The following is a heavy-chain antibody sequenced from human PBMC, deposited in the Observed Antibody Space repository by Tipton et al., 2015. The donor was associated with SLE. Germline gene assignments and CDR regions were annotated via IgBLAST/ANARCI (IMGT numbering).Heavy chain of an antibody. J-gene: IGHJ3*02. CDR2: IRSKAYGGTT. Sequence: SLRLSCTASGFTFGDYAMSWVRQAPGKGLEWVGFIRSKAYGGTTEYAASVEGRFTISRDDSKSIAYLQMNSLKTEDTAVYYCARVFGVVTLIQNAFDIWGQGTMVTVSS. CDR1: GFTFGDYA. D-gene: IGHD3-3*01. V-gene: IGHV3-49*04. CDR3: ARVFGVVTLIQNAFDI.